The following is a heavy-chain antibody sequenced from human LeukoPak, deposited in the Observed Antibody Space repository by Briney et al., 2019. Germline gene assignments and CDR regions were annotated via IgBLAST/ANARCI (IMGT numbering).Heavy chain of an antibody. V-gene: IGHV1-69*13. D-gene: IGHD3-22*01. J-gene: IGHJ4*02. Sequence: SVKVSCKASGGTFSSYAISWVRQAPGQGLEWMGRIIPIFGTANYAQKSQGRVTITADESTSTAYMELSSLRSEDTAVYYCASGYYDSSGYYPFDYWGQGTLVTVSS. CDR1: GGTFSSYA. CDR3: ASGYYDSSGYYPFDY. CDR2: IIPIFGTA.